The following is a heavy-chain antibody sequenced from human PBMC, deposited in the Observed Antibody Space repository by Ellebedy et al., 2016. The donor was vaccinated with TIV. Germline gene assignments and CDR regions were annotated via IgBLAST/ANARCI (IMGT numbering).Heavy chain of an antibody. D-gene: IGHD3-10*01. Sequence: SETLSLTXTVSGGSVSSGSYYWSWIRQPPGKGLEWIGYIYYSGSTNYNPSLKSRVTISVDGSKNQFSLKLSSVTAADTAVYYCARGIGLLIPPSTMVRGILGAFDIWGQGTMVTVSS. V-gene: IGHV4-61*01. CDR3: ARGIGLLIPPSTMVRGILGAFDI. CDR1: GGSVSSGSYY. CDR2: IYYSGST. J-gene: IGHJ3*02.